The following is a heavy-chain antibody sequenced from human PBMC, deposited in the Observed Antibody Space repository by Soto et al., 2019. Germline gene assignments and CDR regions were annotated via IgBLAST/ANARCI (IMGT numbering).Heavy chain of an antibody. J-gene: IGHJ6*04. CDR2: IYNSVNT. Sequence: QVQLQESGPGLVKPSETLSLTCAVSGGSITHYYWAWIRQPPGQGLELIGEIYNSVNTKYNPSLKGGGSILIATSKSLFYLNSSPVTAADAAVYSCSRDFNGVLADMRDPGGMDAWGRGTTVTVSS. D-gene: IGHD2-15*01. V-gene: IGHV4-59*01. CDR3: SRDFNGVLADMRDPGGMDA. CDR1: GGSITHYY.